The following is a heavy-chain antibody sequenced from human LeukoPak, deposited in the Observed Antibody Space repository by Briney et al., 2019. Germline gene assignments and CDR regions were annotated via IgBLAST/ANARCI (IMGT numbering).Heavy chain of an antibody. V-gene: IGHV4-30-2*01. CDR2: ICHSGST. CDR3: ARVVPSGAFDI. Sequence: SQTLSLTCAVSAGSISSGGYSWSWIRQPPGKGLEWIGYICHSGSTYYNPSLKSRVTISVDRSKNQFSLKLSSVTAADTAVYYCARVVPSGAFDIWGQGTMVTVSS. CDR1: AGSISSGGYS. J-gene: IGHJ3*02.